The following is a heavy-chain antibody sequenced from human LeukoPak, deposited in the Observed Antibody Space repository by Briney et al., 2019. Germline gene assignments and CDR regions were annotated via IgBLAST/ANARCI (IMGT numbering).Heavy chain of an antibody. J-gene: IGHJ5*02. V-gene: IGHV3-30*03. CDR1: GFTFSIYG. CDR2: VSYDGTTK. D-gene: IGHD4-17*01. Sequence: PGRSLRLSCAASGFTFSIYGMHWVRQAPGKGLEWVAVVSYDGTTKYYADSVKGRFTISRDNSKDTVYLQMNSLRAEDTAVYYCARDDNGDNWFDPWGQGTLVTVSS. CDR3: ARDDNGDNWFDP.